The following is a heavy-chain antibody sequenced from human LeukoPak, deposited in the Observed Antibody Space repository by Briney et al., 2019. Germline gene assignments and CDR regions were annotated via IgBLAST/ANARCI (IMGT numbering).Heavy chain of an antibody. Sequence: PGGSLRLSCAASGFTFSSYAMSWVRQAPGKGLEWVSAISGSGGSTYYADSVKGRFTISRDNSKNTLYLQMNSLRAEDTAVYYCANTGYSSSWGEYFHHWGQGTLVTVSS. CDR2: ISGSGGST. CDR3: ANTGYSSSWGEYFHH. D-gene: IGHD6-13*01. V-gene: IGHV3-23*01. J-gene: IGHJ1*01. CDR1: GFTFSSYA.